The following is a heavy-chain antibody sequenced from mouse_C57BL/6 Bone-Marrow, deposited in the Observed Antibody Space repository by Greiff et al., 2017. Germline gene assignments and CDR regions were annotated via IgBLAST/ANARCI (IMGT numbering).Heavy chain of an antibody. J-gene: IGHJ4*01. CDR1: GFSLTSYA. CDR2: IWTGGGT. Sequence: VKLVESGPGLVAPSQSLSITCTVSGFSLTSYAISWVRQPPGKGLEWLGVIWTGGGTNYNSALKSILSISKDNSKSQVFLKMNSLQTDDTARYYCARRGYYGSSYVFHVHYYAMDYWGQGTSVTVSS. V-gene: IGHV2-9-1*01. D-gene: IGHD1-1*01. CDR3: ARRGYYGSSYVFHVHYYAMDY.